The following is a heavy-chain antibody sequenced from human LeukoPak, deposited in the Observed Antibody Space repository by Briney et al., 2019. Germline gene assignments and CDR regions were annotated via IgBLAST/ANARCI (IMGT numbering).Heavy chain of an antibody. CDR3: ARISGYEVWFDP. V-gene: IGHV4-59*01. D-gene: IGHD5-12*01. CDR1: GGSISSYY. Sequence: TSGTLSLTCTVSGGSISSYYWSWIRQPPGKGLEWIGYIYYSGSTNYNPSLKSRVTISVDTSKNQFSLKLSSVTAADTAVYYCARISGYEVWFDPWGQGTLVTVSS. CDR2: IYYSGST. J-gene: IGHJ5*02.